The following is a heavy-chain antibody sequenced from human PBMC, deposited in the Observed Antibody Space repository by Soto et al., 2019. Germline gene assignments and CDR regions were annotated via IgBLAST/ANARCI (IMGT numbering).Heavy chain of an antibody. CDR1: GFTFSSYE. V-gene: IGHV3-48*03. Sequence: EVQLVESGGGLVQPGGSLRLSCAASGFTFSSYEMNWVRQAPGKGLEWVSYISSSGSTIYYADSVKGRFTISRDNAKNSLYLQMNSLRAEDTAVYYCAREGQQLGRKPYNWFDPWGQGTLVTVSS. CDR2: ISSSGSTI. D-gene: IGHD6-13*01. J-gene: IGHJ5*02. CDR3: AREGQQLGRKPYNWFDP.